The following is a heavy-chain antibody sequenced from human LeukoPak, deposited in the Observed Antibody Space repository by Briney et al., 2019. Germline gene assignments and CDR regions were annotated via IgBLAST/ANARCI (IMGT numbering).Heavy chain of an antibody. J-gene: IGHJ4*02. CDR1: GFTFSNSA. Sequence: GGSLRLSCAASGFTFSNSAMSWVRQAPGKGLEWVSAISGSGGGTYYADSVKGRFTISRDNSKNTLYVQMNSLRAEDTAVYYCAKVSGDEYYDFWSGYYPLDYWGQGTLVTVSS. D-gene: IGHD3-3*01. CDR3: AKVSGDEYYDFWSGYYPLDY. V-gene: IGHV3-23*01. CDR2: ISGSGGGT.